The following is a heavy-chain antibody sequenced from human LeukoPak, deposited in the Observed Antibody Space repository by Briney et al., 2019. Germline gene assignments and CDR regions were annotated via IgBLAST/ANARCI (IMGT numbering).Heavy chain of an antibody. D-gene: IGHD3-22*01. V-gene: IGHV5-51*01. CDR2: IYPDDSDT. J-gene: IGHJ3*02. CDR3: ARQKDYYYDSSGYIPDAFDI. Sequence: GESLKISCKGSGYSFTSYWIGWVRQMPGKGLEWMGIIYPDDSDTRYSPSFQGQVTISADKSISTAYLQWSSLKASDTAMYYCARQKDYYYDSSGYIPDAFDIWGQGTMVTVSS. CDR1: GYSFTSYW.